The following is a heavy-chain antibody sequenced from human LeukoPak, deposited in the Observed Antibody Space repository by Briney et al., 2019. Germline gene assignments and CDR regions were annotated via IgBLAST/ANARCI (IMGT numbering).Heavy chain of an antibody. J-gene: IGHJ5*02. D-gene: IGHD3-10*01. CDR3: ARTAIQITMVRGVITKYNWFDP. CDR1: GFTFSDYE. V-gene: IGHV3-48*03. CDR2: ITKTGASI. Sequence: PGGSLRLSCVASGFTFSDYERHWIRQAPGKGLEWVSYITKTGASIYYAPSVRGRFTISSDTADNSLYLQMNCLRAEDTAVYYSARTAIQITMVRGVITKYNWFDPWGQGTLVTVSS.